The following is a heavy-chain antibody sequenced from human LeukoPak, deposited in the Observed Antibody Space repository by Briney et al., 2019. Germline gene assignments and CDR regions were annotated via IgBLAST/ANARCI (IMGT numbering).Heavy chain of an antibody. Sequence: GGSLRLSCAASGFTFSSYWMHWVRQAPGKGLVWVSRITSDGSSTSYADSVKGRFTISRDNAKNSLYLQMNSLRAEDTAVYYCTRDSYCGDDCYLHYYYYYGMDVWGQGTTVTVSS. CDR2: ITSDGSST. D-gene: IGHD2-21*02. V-gene: IGHV3-74*01. J-gene: IGHJ6*02. CDR1: GFTFSSYW. CDR3: TRDSYCGDDCYLHYYYYYGMDV.